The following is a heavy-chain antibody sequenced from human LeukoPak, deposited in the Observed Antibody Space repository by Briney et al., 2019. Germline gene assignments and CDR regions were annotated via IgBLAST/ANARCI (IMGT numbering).Heavy chain of an antibody. CDR1: GGSFSGYY. J-gene: IGHJ4*02. Sequence: PSETLSLTCVVSGGSFSGYYWSWIRQTPGKGLDWIGKINDSGSTNYNPSLRSRVTMSVDTSENQVTLQLRSVTAADTAIYYCASTYYDTGGFSPFDYWGRGTLVIVSS. V-gene: IGHV4-34*01. CDR2: INDSGST. D-gene: IGHD2-8*02. CDR3: ASTYYDTGGFSPFDY.